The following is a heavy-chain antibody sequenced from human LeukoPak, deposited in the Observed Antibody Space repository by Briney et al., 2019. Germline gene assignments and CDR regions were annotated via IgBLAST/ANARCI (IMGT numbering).Heavy chain of an antibody. J-gene: IGHJ5*02. CDR1: GFTFSNYW. V-gene: IGHV3-74*01. CDR2: IYVDGRTT. CDR3: IRDFRSADL. Sequence: GGSLRLSCVASGFTFSNYWVHWVRQPPGKGLVWVSRIYVDGRTTNYADSVKGRFTISRDNAKNTVYLEMNSLSVEDTATYYCIRDFRSADLWGQGTLVTVTS.